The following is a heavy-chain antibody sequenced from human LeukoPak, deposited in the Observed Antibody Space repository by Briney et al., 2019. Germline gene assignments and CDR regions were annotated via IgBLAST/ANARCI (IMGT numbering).Heavy chain of an antibody. CDR1: GGSISSHY. V-gene: IGHV4-59*11. Sequence: SETLSLTCTVSGGSISSHYWSWIRQPPGKGLGWIGYIYYSGSTNDNPPLKSRVTISVDTSKNQFSLKLSSVTAADTAVYYCARVRYYDFWSGYSDYYYYYYMDVWGKGTTVTVSS. J-gene: IGHJ6*03. CDR2: IYYSGST. CDR3: ARVRYYDFWSGYSDYYYYYYMDV. D-gene: IGHD3-3*01.